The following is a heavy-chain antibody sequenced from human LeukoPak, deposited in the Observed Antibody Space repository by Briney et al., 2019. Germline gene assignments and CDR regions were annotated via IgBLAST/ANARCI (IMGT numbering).Heavy chain of an antibody. D-gene: IGHD1-1*01. J-gene: IGHJ4*02. CDR1: GYSISSGYY. CDR3: ARTGTTSSIDY. Sequence: PSETLSLTRAVSGYSISSGYYWGWIRQPPGKGLEWIGSIYHSGSTYYNPSLKSRVTISVDTSKNQFSLKLSSVTAADTAVYYCARTGTTSSIDYWGQGTLVTVSS. CDR2: IYHSGST. V-gene: IGHV4-38-2*01.